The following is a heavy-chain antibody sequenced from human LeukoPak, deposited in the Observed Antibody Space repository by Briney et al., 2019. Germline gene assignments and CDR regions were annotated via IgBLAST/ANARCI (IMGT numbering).Heavy chain of an antibody. CDR1: EFTFSSYG. Sequence: GGSLRLSCAASEFTFSSYGMHWVRQAPGKGLEWVAVISYDGSNKYYADSVKGRFTISRDNSKNTLYLQMNSLRAEDTAVYYCAKDSHVWGSYRYRDFDYWGQGTLVTVSS. CDR3: AKDSHVWGSYRYRDFDY. D-gene: IGHD3-16*02. J-gene: IGHJ4*02. CDR2: ISYDGSNK. V-gene: IGHV3-30*18.